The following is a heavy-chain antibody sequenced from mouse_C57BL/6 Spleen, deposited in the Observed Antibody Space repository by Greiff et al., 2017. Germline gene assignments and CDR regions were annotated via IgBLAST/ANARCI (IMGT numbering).Heavy chain of an antibody. J-gene: IGHJ4*01. CDR3: ARSGYYYGSSPYYYAMDY. CDR1: GYTFTSYW. V-gene: IGHV1-7*01. D-gene: IGHD1-1*01. Sequence: QVQLQQSGAELAKPGASVKLSCKASGYTFTSYWMHWVKQRPGQGLEWIGYINPSSGYTKYNQKFKDKATLTADKSSSTAYMQLSSLTYEDSAVYYCARSGYYYGSSPYYYAMDYWGQGTSVTVSS. CDR2: INPSSGYT.